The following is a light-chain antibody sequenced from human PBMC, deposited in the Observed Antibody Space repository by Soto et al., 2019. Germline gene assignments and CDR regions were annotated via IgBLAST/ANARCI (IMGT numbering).Light chain of an antibody. CDR3: QQYNNWPFS. CDR2: GAS. CDR1: QSVSSSY. V-gene: IGKV3-15*01. J-gene: IGKJ5*01. Sequence: EIVLTQSPATLSLSPGERSTLSFSASQSVSSSYLAWYQQKPGQAPRLLIYGASTRATGIPARFSGSGSGTEFTLTISSLQSEDSAVYFCQQYNNWPFSFGQGTRLEI.